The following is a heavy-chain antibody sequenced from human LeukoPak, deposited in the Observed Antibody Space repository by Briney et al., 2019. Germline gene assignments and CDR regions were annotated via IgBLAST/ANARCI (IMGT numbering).Heavy chain of an antibody. Sequence: GGSLRLSCAASGFTFSSYWMNWVRQAPGKGLEWVSSISSSSSYIYYADSVKGRFTISRDNAKNSLYLQMNSLRAEDTAVYYCARASGPAFDYWGQGTLVTVSS. J-gene: IGHJ4*02. CDR2: ISSSSSYI. CDR1: GFTFSSYW. D-gene: IGHD2-15*01. CDR3: ARASGPAFDY. V-gene: IGHV3-21*01.